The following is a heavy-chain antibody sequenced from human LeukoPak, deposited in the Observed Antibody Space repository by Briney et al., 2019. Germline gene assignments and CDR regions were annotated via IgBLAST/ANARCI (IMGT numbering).Heavy chain of an antibody. V-gene: IGHV1-69*13. J-gene: IGHJ6*02. D-gene: IGHD5-18*01. Sequence: GASVKVSCKASGGTFSSYAISWVRQAPGQGLEWMGGIIPIFGTANYAQKFQGRVTITADEFTSTAYMELSSLRSEDTAVYYCARGGSGYSYGYVRYYGMDVWGQGTTVTVSS. CDR1: GGTFSSYA. CDR2: IIPIFGTA. CDR3: ARGGSGYSYGYVRYYGMDV.